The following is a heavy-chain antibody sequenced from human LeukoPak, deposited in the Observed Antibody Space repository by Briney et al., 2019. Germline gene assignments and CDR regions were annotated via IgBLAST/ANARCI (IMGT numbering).Heavy chain of an antibody. D-gene: IGHD1-26*01. CDR2: IKQDGSEI. V-gene: IGHV3-7*01. Sequence: GGSLRLSCAASGFTFSSYWMSWVRQAPGKGLEWVANIKQDGSEIYYVDSVKGRFTISRDNAKNSLYLQLNSLRAEDTAVYYCARDKIVGATHFDYWGQGTLVTVSS. CDR3: ARDKIVGATHFDY. J-gene: IGHJ4*02. CDR1: GFTFSSYW.